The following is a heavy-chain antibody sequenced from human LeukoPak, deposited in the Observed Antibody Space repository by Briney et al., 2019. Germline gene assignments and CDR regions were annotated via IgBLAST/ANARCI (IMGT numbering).Heavy chain of an antibody. V-gene: IGHV4-38-2*01. CDR1: GYSISSGYY. J-gene: IGHJ4*02. D-gene: IGHD3-10*01. CDR2: IYHSGST. CDR3: AAGLWFGDRAFDY. Sequence: SETLSLTCAVSGYSISSGYYWGWIRQPPGKGLEWIGSIYHSGSTYYNPSLKSRVTISVDTSENQLSLKLSSVTAADTAVYYCAAGLWFGDRAFDYWGQGTLVTVSS.